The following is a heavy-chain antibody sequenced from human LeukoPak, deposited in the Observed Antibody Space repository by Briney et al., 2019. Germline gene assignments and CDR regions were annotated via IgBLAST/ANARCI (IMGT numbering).Heavy chain of an antibody. V-gene: IGHV3-21*01. CDR2: ISSSSSYI. D-gene: IGHD2-2*01. Sequence: PGGSLRLSCAASGFTFSSYSMNWVRQAPGKGLEWVSSISSSSSYIYYADSVKGRFTISRDNAKNSLYLQMNSLRAEDTAVYYCARDVWDIVVVPAAMPFGTDVWGQGTTVTVSS. J-gene: IGHJ6*02. CDR3: ARDVWDIVVVPAAMPFGTDV. CDR1: GFTFSSYS.